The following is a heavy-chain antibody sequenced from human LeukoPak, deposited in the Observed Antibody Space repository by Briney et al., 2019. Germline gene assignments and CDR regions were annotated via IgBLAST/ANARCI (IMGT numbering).Heavy chain of an antibody. Sequence: ASVKVSCKASGYTFTGYYMHWVRQAPGHGLEWMGWINPNSGGTNYAQKFQGRVTMTRDTSISTAYMELSRLRSDDTAVYYCARATPASSGWSYYYYGMDVRGQGTTVTVSS. J-gene: IGHJ6*02. CDR2: INPNSGGT. CDR3: ARATPASSGWSYYYYGMDV. D-gene: IGHD6-19*01. CDR1: GYTFTGYY. V-gene: IGHV1-2*02.